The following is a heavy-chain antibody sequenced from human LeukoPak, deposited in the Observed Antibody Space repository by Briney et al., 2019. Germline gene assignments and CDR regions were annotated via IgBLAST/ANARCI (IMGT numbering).Heavy chain of an antibody. CDR1: GYTFTRYD. CDR3: ARDWVVPAARHWFDP. D-gene: IGHD2-2*01. Sequence: GASVKVSCKASGYTFTRYDINWVRQATGQGLEWMGWMNPKSGNTGHAQKFQGRVTITRDTSISTVYMELSSLRFEDTAVYFCARDWVVPAARHWFDPWGQGTLVTVSS. V-gene: IGHV1-8*03. J-gene: IGHJ5*02. CDR2: MNPKSGNT.